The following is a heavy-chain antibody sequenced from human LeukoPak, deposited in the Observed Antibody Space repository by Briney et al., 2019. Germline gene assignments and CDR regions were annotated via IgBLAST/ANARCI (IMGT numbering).Heavy chain of an antibody. V-gene: IGHV4-34*01. CDR3: ARDDTYFYDSSGHGFDS. CDR1: GGSFSGYY. J-gene: IGHJ4*02. D-gene: IGHD3-22*01. CDR2: INHSGST. Sequence: PSETLSLTCAVYGGSFSGYYWSWIRQPPGKGLEWIGEINHSGSTHYTPSLKRRVTMSVDTSKNQFSLKLSSVTAADTALYFCARDDTYFYDSSGHGFDSWGQGTLVTVSS.